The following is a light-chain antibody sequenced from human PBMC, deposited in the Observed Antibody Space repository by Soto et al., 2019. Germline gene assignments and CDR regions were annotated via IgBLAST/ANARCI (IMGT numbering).Light chain of an antibody. Sequence: EIVLTQSPGTLSLSPGGRATLSCRASQSVSRNYVAWYQQKPGQSPRLLIYGASNRASGIPDRFSGSASGADFTLSIARLEPEDFAMYYWQQYGSTPLTFGGGTKVEIK. J-gene: IGKJ4*01. CDR1: QSVSRNY. CDR3: QQYGSTPLT. V-gene: IGKV3-20*01. CDR2: GAS.